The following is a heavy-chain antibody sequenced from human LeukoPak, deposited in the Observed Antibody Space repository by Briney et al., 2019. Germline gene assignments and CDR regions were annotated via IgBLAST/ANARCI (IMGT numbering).Heavy chain of an antibody. CDR2: ISSSSSYI. Sequence: WVTLTLSCAASRFTFYSFSRNRLPPAPGLGLVWLLPISSSSSYIYYADSVKSRFTISRDNAKNSLYLQMNSLRAEDTAVYYCARGEQQLTHDAFDIWGQGTMVTVSS. CDR1: RFTFYSFS. V-gene: IGHV3-21*01. D-gene: IGHD6-13*01. CDR3: ARGEQQLTHDAFDI. J-gene: IGHJ3*02.